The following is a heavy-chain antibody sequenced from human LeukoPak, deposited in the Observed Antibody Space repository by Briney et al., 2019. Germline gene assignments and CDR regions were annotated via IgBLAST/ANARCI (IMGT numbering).Heavy chain of an antibody. J-gene: IGHJ4*02. CDR1: GFTFDDYA. CDR3: AKETRDLRGDYFDY. CDR2: ISWDGGST. D-gene: IGHD2-21*02. Sequence: GGSLRLSCAASGFTFDDYAMHWVRQAPGKGLEWVSLISWDGGSTYYADSVKGRFTISRDNSKNSLYLQMNSLRAEDTALYYCAKETRDLRGDYFDYWGQGTLVTVSS. V-gene: IGHV3-43D*03.